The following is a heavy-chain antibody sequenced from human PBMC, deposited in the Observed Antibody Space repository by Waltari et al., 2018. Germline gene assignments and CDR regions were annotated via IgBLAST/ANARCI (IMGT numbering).Heavy chain of an antibody. CDR3: ARADCSSTSCYYYYYYGMDV. CDR1: GGTFSSYA. Sequence: QVQLVQSGAEVKKPGSSVKVSCKASGGTFSSYAISWVRPAPGQGLEWMGRIIPILGIANYAQKFQGRVTITADKSTSTAYMELSSLRSEDTAVYYCARADCSSTSCYYYYYYGMDVWGQGTTVTVSS. D-gene: IGHD2-2*01. J-gene: IGHJ6*02. V-gene: IGHV1-69*04. CDR2: IIPILGIA.